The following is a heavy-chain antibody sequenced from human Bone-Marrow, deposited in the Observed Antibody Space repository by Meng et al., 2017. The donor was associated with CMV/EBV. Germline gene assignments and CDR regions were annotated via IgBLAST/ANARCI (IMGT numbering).Heavy chain of an antibody. CDR1: GGSISNSY. J-gene: IGHJ6*02. V-gene: IGHV4-59*01. CDR3: ARAAPWEYYHGMDV. D-gene: IGHD1-26*01. Sequence: SETLSLTCTVSGGSISNSYWNWIRQPPGKGLEWIGYIYYTGKTNYNPSLKSRVSISLDTSKKQFSLKLRSPTASDTAVYYCARAAPWEYYHGMDVWGQGTTVNVSS. CDR2: IYYTGKT.